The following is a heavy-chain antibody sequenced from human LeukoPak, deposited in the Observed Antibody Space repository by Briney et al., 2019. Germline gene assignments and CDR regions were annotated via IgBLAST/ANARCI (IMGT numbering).Heavy chain of an antibody. J-gene: IGHJ4*02. D-gene: IGHD3-3*01. CDR2: IYYSGST. CDR1: GGSISSSSYY. Sequence: SEALSLTCTVSGGSISSSSYYWGWIRHPPAKGLEWIGCIYYSGSTYYNPSLKSRVTISVDKSKNQFSLKLSSVTAADTAVYYCARREYYDFWSGYGGNLPWGQGTLVTVSS. CDR3: ARREYYDFWSGYGGNLP. V-gene: IGHV4-39*01.